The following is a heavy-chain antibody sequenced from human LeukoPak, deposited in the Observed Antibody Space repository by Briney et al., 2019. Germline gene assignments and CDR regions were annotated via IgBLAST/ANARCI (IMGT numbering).Heavy chain of an antibody. V-gene: IGHV3-30*02. CDR1: GFSFSSYG. CDR3: AKEDAPLGGRPVN. Sequence: EGSLRLSCAASGFSFSSYGMHWVRQAPGKGLEWVAFIRDDGRDEYYADSVKGRFTISRDNSKNTLYLQMNSLRVEDTAFYYCAKEDAPLGGRPVNWGQGTLVTVSS. D-gene: IGHD3-16*01. CDR2: IRDDGRDE. J-gene: IGHJ4*02.